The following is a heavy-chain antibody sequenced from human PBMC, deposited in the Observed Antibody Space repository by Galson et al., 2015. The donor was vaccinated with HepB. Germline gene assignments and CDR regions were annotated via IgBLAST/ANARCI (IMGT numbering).Heavy chain of an antibody. V-gene: IGHV7-4-1*02. Sequence: SVKVSCKASGYTFTYHAINWVRQAPGQGLEWMGWINSNTGNPTYAQGFTGRFVFSLDTSVSTAYLQISSLKAEDTALYYCAGGNWNYDGAFDIWGQGTMVTVS. D-gene: IGHD1-7*01. CDR1: GYTFTYHA. CDR3: AGGNWNYDGAFDI. J-gene: IGHJ3*02. CDR2: INSNTGNP.